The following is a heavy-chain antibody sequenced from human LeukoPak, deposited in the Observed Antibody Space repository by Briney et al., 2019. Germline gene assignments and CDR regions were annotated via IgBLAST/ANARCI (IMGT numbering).Heavy chain of an antibody. J-gene: IGHJ4*02. Sequence: SETLSLTCTVSGGSINSYYWSWIRQSPGKGLEWTAYVYYSGTTNYNPSLKSRVTISVDTSKNQFSLKMSSVTAADTAVYYCARGGHIYGLRYFFDYWGQGILVTVSS. CDR1: GGSINSYY. CDR3: ARGGHIYGLRYFFDY. V-gene: IGHV4-59*01. D-gene: IGHD5-18*01. CDR2: VYYSGTT.